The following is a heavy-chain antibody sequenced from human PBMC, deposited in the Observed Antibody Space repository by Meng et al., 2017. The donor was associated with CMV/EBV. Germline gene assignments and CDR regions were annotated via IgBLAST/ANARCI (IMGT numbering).Heavy chain of an antibody. J-gene: IGHJ4*02. V-gene: IGHV3-23*01. CDR2: ISESGGAT. CDR1: EFTFSSFV. D-gene: IGHD3-3*01. CDR3: ARKRVDLETYGACDY. Sequence: GRPLRLSCAASEFTFSSFVMTWVRQAPGKGLEWVSAISESGGATNYADSVKGRFTISRDNSKKTVYLQMNSLRAEDTALYYCARKRVDLETYGACDYWGQGTLVTVSS.